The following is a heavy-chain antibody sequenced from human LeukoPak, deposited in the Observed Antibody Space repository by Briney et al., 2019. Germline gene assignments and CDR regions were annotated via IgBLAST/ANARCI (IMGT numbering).Heavy chain of an antibody. Sequence: PGGSLRLSCAASGSTVSSNYMNWVRQAPGKGLEWVSVIYSGGSTYYADSVKGRFTISRNAFKNTLYLQMNSLKPEDTAVYYCARASPSIAVADPGAFDIWGQGTMVTVSS. CDR3: ARASPSIAVADPGAFDI. CDR2: IYSGGST. D-gene: IGHD6-19*01. J-gene: IGHJ3*02. CDR1: GSTVSSNY. V-gene: IGHV3-53*04.